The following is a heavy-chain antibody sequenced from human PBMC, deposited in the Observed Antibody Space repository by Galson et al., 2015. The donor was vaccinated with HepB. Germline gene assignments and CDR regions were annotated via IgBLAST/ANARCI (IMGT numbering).Heavy chain of an antibody. CDR2: ISSSGSFI. Sequence: SLRLSCAASGLTFSGYTMNWVRQAPGKGLEWVSSISSSGSFIYYADSVKGRFTISRDNAKNSLYLQMNSLRAEDTAVYYCARDTPYYYDSSGTFDYWGQGTLVTVSS. CDR3: ARDTPYYYDSSGTFDY. CDR1: GLTFSGYT. J-gene: IGHJ4*02. V-gene: IGHV3-21*06. D-gene: IGHD3-22*01.